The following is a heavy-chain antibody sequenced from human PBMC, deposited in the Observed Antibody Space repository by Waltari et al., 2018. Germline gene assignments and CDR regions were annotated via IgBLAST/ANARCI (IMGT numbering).Heavy chain of an antibody. CDR1: GFTFSSYG. CDR3: AKDVSSGYALDY. V-gene: IGHV3-30*02. CDR2: IRYDGSNK. D-gene: IGHD3-22*01. J-gene: IGHJ4*02. Sequence: QVQLVESGVGVVQPGGSLRLSCAASGFTFSSYGMHWVRQAPGKGLEWVGFIRYDGSNKYYADSVKGRFTISRDNSKNSLYLQMNGLRAEATAVYYGAKDVSSGYALDYWGQGTLVTVSS.